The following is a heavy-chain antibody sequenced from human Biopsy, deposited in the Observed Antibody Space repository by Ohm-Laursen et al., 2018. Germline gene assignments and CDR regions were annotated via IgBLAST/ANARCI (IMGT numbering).Heavy chain of an antibody. V-gene: IGHV4-59*01. CDR1: GGSISSDY. CDR3: ARATNSTGWPYYYFYGMDV. J-gene: IGHJ6*02. CDR2: IYYSGRT. D-gene: IGHD2/OR15-2a*01. Sequence: TLSLTSTVSGGSISSDYWSWIRQTPGKGLEWIGYIYYSGRTNYNPSLKSRVTISVDTSKNQFSLRLHSVTAADPAVYYCARATNSTGWPYYYFYGMDVWGQGTTVTVSS.